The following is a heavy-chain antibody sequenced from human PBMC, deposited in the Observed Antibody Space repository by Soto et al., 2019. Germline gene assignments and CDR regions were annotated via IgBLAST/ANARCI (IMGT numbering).Heavy chain of an antibody. CDR3: ARAGSRCSSTSCIDY. V-gene: IGHV3-30-3*01. CDR2: ISYDGSNK. CDR1: GFTFSSYA. Sequence: QVQLVESGGGVVQPGRSLRLSCAASGFTFSSYAMYWVRQAPGKGLEWVAVISYDGSNKYYADSVKGRFTISRDNSKNTLYLQMNSLRAEDTAVYYCARAGSRCSSTSCIDYWGQGTLVTVSS. D-gene: IGHD2-2*01. J-gene: IGHJ4*02.